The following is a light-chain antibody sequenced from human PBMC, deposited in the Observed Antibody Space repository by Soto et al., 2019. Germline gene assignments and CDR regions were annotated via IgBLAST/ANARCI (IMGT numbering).Light chain of an antibody. CDR1: QSVSSY. Sequence: EIVLTQSPATLSLSPGESATLSCRASQSVSSYLAWYQQKPGQAPRLLIYDASNRATGIPARFSGSGSGTDFALTISSLEPEDFAVYYCQQRSNWPPTTFGPGTKVYIK. CDR3: QQRSNWPPTT. V-gene: IGKV3-11*01. J-gene: IGKJ3*01. CDR2: DAS.